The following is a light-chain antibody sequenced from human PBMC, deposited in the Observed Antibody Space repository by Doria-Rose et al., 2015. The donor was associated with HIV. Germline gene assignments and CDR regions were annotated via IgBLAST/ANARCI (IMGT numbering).Light chain of an antibody. CDR3: QQYYDTPS. CDR2: WAS. V-gene: IGKV4-1*01. J-gene: IGKJ3*01. Sequence: DIQVTQSPESLGMSLGERATLNCKSNQRLLYTSKNYLAWYQQKPGQPPKLLIYWASTRQSGVPARFSGSGSGTDFTLTISSLEAEDVAVYYCQQYYDTPSFGPGTTVDI. CDR1: QRLLYTSKNY.